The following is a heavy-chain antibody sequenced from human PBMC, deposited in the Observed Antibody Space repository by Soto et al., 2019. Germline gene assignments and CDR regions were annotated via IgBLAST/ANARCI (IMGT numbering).Heavy chain of an antibody. CDR3: ARVISSSSSLGLRYYYYGVDV. D-gene: IGHD6-6*01. V-gene: IGHV4-39*01. J-gene: IGHJ6*02. Sequence: QLQLQESGPGLVKPSATLSLTCTVSGGSISSRNSYWGWIRQPPGKGLEWIGYIYYSGYTYYNPSLTIRVIMSVDTSKSQFSLKLNSVAAADKAVYYCARVISSSSSLGLRYYYYGVDVWGQGTTVTVSS. CDR2: IYYSGYT. CDR1: GGSISSRNSY.